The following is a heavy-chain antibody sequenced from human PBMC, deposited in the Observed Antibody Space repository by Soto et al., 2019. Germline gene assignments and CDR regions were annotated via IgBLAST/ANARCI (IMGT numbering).Heavy chain of an antibody. Sequence: GGSLRLSCAASGFTVSSNYMSWVRQAPGKGLEWVSVIYSGGSTYYADSVKGRFTISRDDSKNTLYLQMNSLRAEDTAVYYCARADSSSWYFDYWGQGTLVTVSS. CDR2: IYSGGST. CDR3: ARADSSSWYFDY. V-gene: IGHV3-66*01. CDR1: GFTVSSNY. J-gene: IGHJ4*02. D-gene: IGHD6-13*01.